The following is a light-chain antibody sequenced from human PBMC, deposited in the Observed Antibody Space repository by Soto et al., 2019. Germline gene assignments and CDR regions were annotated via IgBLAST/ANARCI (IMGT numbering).Light chain of an antibody. J-gene: IGKJ5*01. CDR3: GQPNT. Sequence: VLTQSPATLSLSPGKRATLSCMASQRVSSYVAWYQQKPGHAARLVINDATSKDTGVPPRFSGSGSGTDFTLTISSLERDDFTVNYGGQPNTFGQGTRLEI. V-gene: IGKV3-11*01. CDR1: QRVSSY. CDR2: DAT.